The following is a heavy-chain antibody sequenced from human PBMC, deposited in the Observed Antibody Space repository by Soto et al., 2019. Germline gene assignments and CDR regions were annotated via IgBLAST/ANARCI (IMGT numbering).Heavy chain of an antibody. CDR3: AKDRDIVVVVAACDY. J-gene: IGHJ4*02. CDR1: GFTFSSYG. Sequence: QVQLVESGGGVVQPGRSLRLSCAASGFTFSSYGMHWVRQAPGKGLEWVAGISYDGSNKYYADSVKGGFTISRDNSENTLYLQMNSLRAEDTAVYYCAKDRDIVVVVAACDYWGQGTLVTVSS. CDR2: ISYDGSNK. D-gene: IGHD2-15*01. V-gene: IGHV3-30*18.